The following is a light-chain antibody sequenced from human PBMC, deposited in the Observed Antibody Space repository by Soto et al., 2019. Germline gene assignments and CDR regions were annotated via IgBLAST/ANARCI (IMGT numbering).Light chain of an antibody. CDR1: SSDIGGYNF. J-gene: IGLJ2*01. CDR3: CSYSSGNSLLI. Sequence: QSALTQPASVSGSPGQSITIACTGSSSDIGGYNFVSWYQKHPGTAPKLVISDVSNRPSGVSNRFSGSKSGNTASLTISGLQAGDEADYYCCSYSSGNSLLIFGSGTKLTVL. V-gene: IGLV2-14*03. CDR2: DVS.